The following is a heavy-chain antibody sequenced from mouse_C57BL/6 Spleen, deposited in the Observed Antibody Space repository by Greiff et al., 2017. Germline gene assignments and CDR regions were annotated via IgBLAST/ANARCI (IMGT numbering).Heavy chain of an antibody. CDR3: ARLTTVVALRDYFDY. V-gene: IGHV1-4*01. J-gene: IGHJ2*01. Sequence: QVQLQQSGAELARAGASVKMSCKASGYTFTSYTMHWVKQRPGQGLEWIGYINPSSGYTKYNQKFKDKATLTADKSSSTAYMQLSSLTSEDSAVYYCARLTTVVALRDYFDYWGQGTTLTVSS. D-gene: IGHD1-1*01. CDR1: GYTFTSYT. CDR2: INPSSGYT.